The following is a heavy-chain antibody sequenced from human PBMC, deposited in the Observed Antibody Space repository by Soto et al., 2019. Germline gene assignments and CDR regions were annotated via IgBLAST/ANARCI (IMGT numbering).Heavy chain of an antibody. D-gene: IGHD4-4*01. CDR2: IYYSGST. J-gene: IGHJ4*02. CDR1: GGSISSSSYY. V-gene: IGHV4-39*01. CDR3: ARAPFLDYTQVLRFDY. Sequence: PSETLSLTCTVSGGSISSSSYYWGWIRQPPGKGLEWIGSIYYSGSTYYNPSLKSRVTISVDTSKNQFSLKLSSVTAADTAVYYCARAPFLDYTQVLRFDYWGQGTLVTVSS.